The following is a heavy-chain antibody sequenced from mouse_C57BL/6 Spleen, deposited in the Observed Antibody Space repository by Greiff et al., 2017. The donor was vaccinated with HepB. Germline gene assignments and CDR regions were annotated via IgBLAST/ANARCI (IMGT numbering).Heavy chain of an antibody. V-gene: IGHV1-53*01. Sequence: VQLQQSGTELVKPGASVKLSCKASGYTFTSYWMHWVKQRPGQGLEWIGNINPSNGGTNYNEKFKSKATLTVDKSSSTTYMQLSSLTSEDSAVYYCARRNYGSSYDFDYWGQSTTLTVSS. CDR1: GYTFTSYW. CDR3: ARRNYGSSYDFDY. CDR2: INPSNGGT. D-gene: IGHD1-1*01. J-gene: IGHJ2*01.